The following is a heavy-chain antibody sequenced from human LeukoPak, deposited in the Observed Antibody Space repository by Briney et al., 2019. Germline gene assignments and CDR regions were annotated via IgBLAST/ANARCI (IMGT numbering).Heavy chain of an antibody. J-gene: IGHJ3*02. Sequence: GGSLRLSCAASGFTFSSYAMHWVRQAPGKGLEWVAVISYDGGNKYYADSVKGRFTISRDNSKNTLYLQMNSLRAEDTAVYYCARVYKMATITGAFDIWGQGTMVTVSS. V-gene: IGHV3-30-3*01. D-gene: IGHD5-24*01. CDR1: GFTFSSYA. CDR3: ARVYKMATITGAFDI. CDR2: ISYDGGNK.